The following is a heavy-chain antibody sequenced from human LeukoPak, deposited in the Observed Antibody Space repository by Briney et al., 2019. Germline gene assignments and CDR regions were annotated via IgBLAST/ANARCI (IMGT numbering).Heavy chain of an antibody. D-gene: IGHD3-22*01. Sequence: PGGSLRLSCAVSGITLSNYGMSWVRQAPGKGLDWVAGISDSGERTNYADSVKGRFTISRDNPKNTLYLQMNSLRAEDTAVYFCAKRGVVIRVILVGFHKEAYFFDSWGQGALVTVSS. J-gene: IGHJ4*02. CDR1: GITLSNYG. CDR3: AKRGVVIRVILVGFHKEAYFFDS. CDR2: ISDSGERT. V-gene: IGHV3-23*01.